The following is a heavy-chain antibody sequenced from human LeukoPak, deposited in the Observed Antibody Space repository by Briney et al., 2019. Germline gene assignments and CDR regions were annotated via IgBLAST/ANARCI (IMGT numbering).Heavy chain of an antibody. CDR2: MNPNSGNT. CDR3: ARGRGLGRTPERRFDY. Sequence: ASVKVSCKASGYTFTSHDINWVRQATGQGLEWMGWMNPNSGNTGYAQKFQGRVTITRNTSISTAYMELSSLRSEDTAVYYCARGRGLGRTPERRFDYWGQGTLVTVSS. J-gene: IGHJ4*02. CDR1: GYTFTSHD. V-gene: IGHV1-8*03. D-gene: IGHD1-1*01.